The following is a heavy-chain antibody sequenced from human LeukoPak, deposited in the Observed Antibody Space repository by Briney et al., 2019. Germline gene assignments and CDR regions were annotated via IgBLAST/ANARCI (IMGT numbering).Heavy chain of an antibody. CDR2: ISSSSSYI. V-gene: IGHV3-21*01. CDR1: GFTFSSYS. D-gene: IGHD3-9*01. CDR3: ARDPHRERSYYDILTGNNYYYGMDV. J-gene: IGHJ6*02. Sequence: KAGGSLRLSCAASGFTFSSYSMNWVRQAPGKGLEWVSSISSSSSYIYYADSVKGRFTTSRDNAKNSLYLQMNSLRAEDTAVYYCARDPHRERSYYDILTGNNYYYGMDVWGQGTTVTVSS.